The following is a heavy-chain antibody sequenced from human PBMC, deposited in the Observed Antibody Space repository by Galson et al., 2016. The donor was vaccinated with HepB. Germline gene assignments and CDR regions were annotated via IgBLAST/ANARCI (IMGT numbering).Heavy chain of an antibody. J-gene: IGHJ4*02. D-gene: IGHD3-22*01. V-gene: IGHV3-23*01. CDR3: AKYLDYKDSSGVDY. Sequence: SLRLSCAASGFTFNNYAMRWVRQAPGEGLEWVSAISGGGGSKCYADSVQGRFTISRDNSNNTLYLQMNSLRADDTALYYCAKYLDYKDSSGVDYWGQGTLVTVSS. CDR2: ISGGGGSK. CDR1: GFTFNNYA.